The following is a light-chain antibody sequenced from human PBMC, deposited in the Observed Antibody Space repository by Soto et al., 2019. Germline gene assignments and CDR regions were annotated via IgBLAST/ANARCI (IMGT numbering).Light chain of an antibody. CDR1: QSVSSN. V-gene: IGKV3-15*01. CDR3: QQYNNWPIT. J-gene: IGKJ5*01. CDR2: GAS. Sequence: EIVMTQSPATLSVSPEERATLSCRASQSVSSNLAWYQQKPGQAPRLLIYGASTRATGIPARFSGSGSGTEFTLTFSSLQSEDFAVYYCQQYNNWPITFGQGTRLEI.